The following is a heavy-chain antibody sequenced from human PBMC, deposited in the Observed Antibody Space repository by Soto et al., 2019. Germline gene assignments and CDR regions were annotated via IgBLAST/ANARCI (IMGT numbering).Heavy chain of an antibody. Sequence: EVQLVQSGAEVKKPGESLKISCKGSGYSFTSYWIGWVRQMPGKGLEWMGIIYPGDSDTRYSPSFQGQVTISADKSISTAYLQWSSLKASDTAMYYCARHEVSRVRGVIIPTPSMVDVWGKGTTVTVSS. J-gene: IGHJ6*04. CDR3: ARHEVSRVRGVIIPTPSMVDV. CDR2: IYPGDSDT. D-gene: IGHD3-10*01. V-gene: IGHV5-51*01. CDR1: GYSFTSYW.